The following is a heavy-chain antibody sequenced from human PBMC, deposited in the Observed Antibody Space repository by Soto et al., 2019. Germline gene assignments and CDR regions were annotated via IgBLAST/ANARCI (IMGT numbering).Heavy chain of an antibody. V-gene: IGHV3-21*01. CDR3: ARGGFGATTGTPRDFNSDY. D-gene: IGHD1-1*01. CDR2: ISSSSSYI. Sequence: EVQLVESGGGLVKPGGSLRLSCAASGFTFSSYSMNWVRQAPGKGLEWVSSISSSSSYIYYADSVKGRFTISRDNAKESRNLQMPSVRAEATVGSSCARGGFGATTGTPRDFNSDYRRQGTLVTFSS. CDR1: GFTFSSYS. J-gene: IGHJ4*02.